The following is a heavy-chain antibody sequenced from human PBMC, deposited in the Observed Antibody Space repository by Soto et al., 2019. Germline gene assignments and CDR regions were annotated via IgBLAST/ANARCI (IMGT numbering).Heavy chain of an antibody. CDR3: ARSDGGSSGYLIDY. V-gene: IGHV1-18*04. D-gene: IGHD3-3*01. CDR2: ISAYNGNT. J-gene: IGHJ4*02. Sequence: VASVKVSCKASGYTFTSYGISWALQAPGQGLEWMGWISAYNGNTNYAQKLQGRVTMTTDTSTSTAYMELRSLRSDDTAVYYCARSDGGSSGYLIDYWGQGTLVTVSS. CDR1: GYTFTSYG.